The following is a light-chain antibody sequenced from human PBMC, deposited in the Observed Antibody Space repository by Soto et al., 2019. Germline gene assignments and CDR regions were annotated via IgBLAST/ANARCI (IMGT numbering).Light chain of an antibody. CDR3: MEALQTHLT. Sequence: DIVMTQSPLSLPVTPGEPASISCRSSQSLLHTNGYNYLDWYLQKPGQSPQLLIYLGSNRASGVPDRFSGSGSGTDFTLKISRVEDEDVGVYYCMEALQTHLTLGPGTKADIK. J-gene: IGKJ3*01. CDR2: LGS. V-gene: IGKV2-28*01. CDR1: QSLLHTNGYNY.